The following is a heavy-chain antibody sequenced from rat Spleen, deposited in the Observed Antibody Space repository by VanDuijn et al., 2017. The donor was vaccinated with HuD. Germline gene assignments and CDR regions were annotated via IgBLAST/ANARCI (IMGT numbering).Heavy chain of an antibody. V-gene: IGHV5S10*01. J-gene: IGHJ2*01. CDR1: GFTFSSFP. CDR2: IIYDGSRT. Sequence: EVQLVETGGGLVQPGRSLKLSCAASGFTFSSFPMAWVRQTPTKVLEWVATIIYDGSRTYYRDSVKGRFTISRDNAKSTLNLQMDSLRSEDTATYYCGTDYGSPYHWGQGVMVTVSS. CDR3: GTDYGSPYH. D-gene: IGHD1-3*01.